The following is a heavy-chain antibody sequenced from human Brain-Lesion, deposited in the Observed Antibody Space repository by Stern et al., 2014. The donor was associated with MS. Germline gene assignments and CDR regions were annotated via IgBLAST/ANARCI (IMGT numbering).Heavy chain of an antibody. Sequence: VQLVESGPGLVKPSHTLSLTCTVSGGSISSGSDHWRWIRQPVGKGLEWIGRIHPSGRAFSTPALKSRVPIATDTSMNQFSLELTSATAADTAIYYCASGYRIFDYWGQGILVTVSS. CDR2: IHPSGRA. CDR3: ASGYRIFDY. D-gene: IGHD5-18*01. V-gene: IGHV4-61*02. CDR1: GGSISSGSDH. J-gene: IGHJ4*02.